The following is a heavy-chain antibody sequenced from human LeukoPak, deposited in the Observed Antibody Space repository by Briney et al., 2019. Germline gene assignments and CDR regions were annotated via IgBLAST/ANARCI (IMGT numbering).Heavy chain of an antibody. Sequence: GGSLRLSCAASGLTVSSNYMTWVRQAPGKGLGWVSTLQSAGGTYYADSVKGRFTISRHISKNTVYLQMNNLRAEDTAVYYCAREGYDSSGYPRLLDYWGQGTLVTVSS. CDR1: GLTVSSNY. V-gene: IGHV3-53*04. J-gene: IGHJ4*02. CDR3: AREGYDSSGYPRLLDY. D-gene: IGHD3-22*01. CDR2: LQSAGGT.